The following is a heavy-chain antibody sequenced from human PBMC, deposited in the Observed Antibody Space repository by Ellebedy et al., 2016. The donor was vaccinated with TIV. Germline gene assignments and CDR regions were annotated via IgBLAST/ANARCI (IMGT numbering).Heavy chain of an antibody. CDR2: INPNSGGT. CDR3: ATDPTYHLPSPH. V-gene: IGHV1-2*04. J-gene: IGHJ4*02. Sequence: ASVKVSXXASGYTFTGYYMHWVRQAPGQGLEWMGWINPNSGGTNYAQKFQGWVTMTRDTSISTAYMELSRLRSDDTAVYYCATDPTYHLPSPHWGQGTLVTVSS. CDR1: GYTFTGYY. D-gene: IGHD2-2*01.